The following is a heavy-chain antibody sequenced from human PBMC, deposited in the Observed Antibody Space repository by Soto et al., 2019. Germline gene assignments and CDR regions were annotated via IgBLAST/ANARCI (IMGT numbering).Heavy chain of an antibody. CDR1: GFTFSSYS. D-gene: IGHD3-3*01. J-gene: IGHJ6*03. V-gene: IGHV3-21*01. Sequence: GGSLRLSCAASGFTFSSYSMNWVRQAPGKGLEWVSSISSSSSYIYYADSVKGRFTISRDNAKNSLYLQMNSLRAEDTAVYYCASHYDSWSGYLNYYYYYYYMDVWGKGTTVTVSS. CDR3: ASHYDSWSGYLNYYYYYYYMDV. CDR2: ISSSSSYI.